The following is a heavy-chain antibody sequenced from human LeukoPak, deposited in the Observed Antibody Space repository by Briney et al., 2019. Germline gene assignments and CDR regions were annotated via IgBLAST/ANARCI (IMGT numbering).Heavy chain of an antibody. Sequence: PGGSLRLSCAASGFTFDDYAMHWVRQAPGKGLEWVSGISWNSGSIGYADSVKGRFTISRDNAKNSLYLQMNSLRAEDTALYYCARVLGYLVTYWGQGTLVTVSS. D-gene: IGHD2-21*02. V-gene: IGHV3-9*01. J-gene: IGHJ4*02. CDR2: ISWNSGSI. CDR3: ARVLGYLVTY. CDR1: GFTFDDYA.